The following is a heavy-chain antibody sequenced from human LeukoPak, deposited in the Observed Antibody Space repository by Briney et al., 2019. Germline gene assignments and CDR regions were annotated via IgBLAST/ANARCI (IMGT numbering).Heavy chain of an antibody. CDR2: IYYSGST. J-gene: IGHJ4*02. Sequence: NSSETLSLTCTVSGGSISSSSYYWGWIRQPPGKGLEWIGSIYYSGSTYYNPSLKSRVTISVDTSKNQFSLKLSSVTAADTAVYYCAREVTGSGSYYPPHFDYWGQGTLVTVSS. D-gene: IGHD3-10*01. V-gene: IGHV4-39*07. CDR1: GGSISSSSYY. CDR3: AREVTGSGSYYPPHFDY.